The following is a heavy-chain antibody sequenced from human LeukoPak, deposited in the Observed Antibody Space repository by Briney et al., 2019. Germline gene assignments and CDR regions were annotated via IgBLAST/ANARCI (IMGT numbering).Heavy chain of an antibody. CDR2: INNDGSNT. CDR3: VRDLGRGYFGSGSFIF. V-gene: IGHV3-74*01. D-gene: IGHD3-10*01. Sequence: GGSLRLSCAASGFTFSSYAMSWDRQAPGERPERVSRINNDGSNTIYTDSVKGRFTISGDNAKNTLSLEMYGLRAEDTAVYYCVRDLGRGYFGSGSFIFWGQGTLVTVSS. CDR1: GFTFSSYA. J-gene: IGHJ4*02.